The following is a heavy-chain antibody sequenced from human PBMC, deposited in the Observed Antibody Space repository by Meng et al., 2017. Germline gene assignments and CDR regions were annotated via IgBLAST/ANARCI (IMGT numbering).Heavy chain of an antibody. V-gene: IGHV1-69*06. CDR2: ITPIFGTA. Sequence: QLGQSACEWEIPGSVVQGLWKSSGGTFSRYALSWVRQAPGQGLEWMGGITPIFGTANYAQKFQGRVTITADKSTSTAYMELSSLRSEDTAVYYCARDKRPSSSWYGNWFDPWGQGTLVTVSS. CDR1: GGTFSRYA. J-gene: IGHJ5*02. D-gene: IGHD6-13*01. CDR3: ARDKRPSSSWYGNWFDP.